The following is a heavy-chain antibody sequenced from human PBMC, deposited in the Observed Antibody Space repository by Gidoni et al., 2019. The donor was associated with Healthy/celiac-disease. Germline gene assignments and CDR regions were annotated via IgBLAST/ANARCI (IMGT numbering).Heavy chain of an antibody. CDR2: ISYDGSNK. Sequence: QVQLVESGGGVVQPGRSLRLSCAASGFTFSSYAMHWVRQAPGKGLEWVAVISYDGSNKYYADSVKGRFTISRDNSKNTLYLQMNSLRAEDTAVYYCARDNPMVAASLDYWGQGTLVTVSS. D-gene: IGHD2-15*01. CDR1: GFTFSSYA. J-gene: IGHJ4*02. V-gene: IGHV3-30-3*01. CDR3: ARDNPMVAASLDY.